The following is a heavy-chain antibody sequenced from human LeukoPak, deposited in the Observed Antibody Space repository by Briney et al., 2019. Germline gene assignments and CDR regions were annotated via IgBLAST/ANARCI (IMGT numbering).Heavy chain of an antibody. Sequence: ASVKVSCKASGYTFTSYGISWVRQAPGQGLEWMGWISAYNGNTNYAQKLQGRVTMTTDTSTSTAYMELRSLRSDDTAVYYCARDRGYHDSSAPHADAFDIWGQGTMVTVSS. CDR3: ARDRGYHDSSAPHADAFDI. J-gene: IGHJ3*02. CDR1: GYTFTSYG. D-gene: IGHD3-22*01. V-gene: IGHV1-18*01. CDR2: ISAYNGNT.